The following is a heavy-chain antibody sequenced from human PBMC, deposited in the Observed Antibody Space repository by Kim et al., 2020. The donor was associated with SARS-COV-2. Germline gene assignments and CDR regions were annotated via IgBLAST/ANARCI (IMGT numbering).Heavy chain of an antibody. V-gene: IGHV3-23*01. D-gene: IGHD4-4*01. Sequence: ADSVKGRFTISRDISTNTLFLQMHSLRVEDTALYYCAKGTGSSTYSCYDSWGQGTLVTVSS. J-gene: IGHJ4*02. CDR3: AKGTGSSTYSCYDS.